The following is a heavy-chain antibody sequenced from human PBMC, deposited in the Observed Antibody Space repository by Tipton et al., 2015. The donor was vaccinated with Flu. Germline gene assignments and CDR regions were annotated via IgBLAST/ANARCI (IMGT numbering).Heavy chain of an antibody. CDR1: GGSISSYY. Sequence: TLSLTCTVSGGSISSYYWSWIRQPPGKGLEWIGYIYYSGSTNYNPSIKSRVTISVDTSKNQFSLKLSSVTAADTAVYYCARYGTYDGSRYFQHWGQGTLVTVCS. CDR3: ARYGTYDGSRYFQH. CDR2: IYYSGST. V-gene: IGHV4-59*01. D-gene: IGHD1-26*01. J-gene: IGHJ1*01.